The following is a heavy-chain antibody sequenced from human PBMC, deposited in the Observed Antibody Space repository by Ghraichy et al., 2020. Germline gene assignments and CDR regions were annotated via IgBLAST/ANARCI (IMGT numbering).Heavy chain of an antibody. D-gene: IGHD3-16*02. CDR2: ISSSSSYI. V-gene: IGHV3-21*01. J-gene: IGHJ6*02. CDR1: GFTFSSYS. CDR3: ARIENPEIVDYYYYYGMDV. Sequence: GGSLRLSCAASGFTFSSYSMNWVRQAPGKGLEWVSSISSSSSYIYYADSVKGRFTISRDNAKNSLYLQMNSLRAEDTAVYYCARIENPEIVDYYYYYGMDVWGQGTTVTVSS.